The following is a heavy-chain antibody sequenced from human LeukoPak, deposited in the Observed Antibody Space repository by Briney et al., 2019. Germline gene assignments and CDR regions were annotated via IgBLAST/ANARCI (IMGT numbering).Heavy chain of an antibody. D-gene: IGHD3-16*01. CDR1: GYTFIKYY. V-gene: IGHV1-46*01. J-gene: IGHJ4*02. CDR2: INSSGGST. Sequence: GASVKVSCKASGYTFIKYYMHWVRQAPGQGLDWMGIINSSGGSTSYAQKFQGRVTMTRDTSTSTVYMELTGLRSEDTAVYYCARERGVPFDYWGQGTLVTVSS. CDR3: ARERGVPFDY.